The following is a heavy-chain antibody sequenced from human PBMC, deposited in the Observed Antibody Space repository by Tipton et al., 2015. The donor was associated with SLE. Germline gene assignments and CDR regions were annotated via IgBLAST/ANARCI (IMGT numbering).Heavy chain of an antibody. CDR1: GFTFSSYG. J-gene: IGHJ5*02. Sequence: SLRLSCAASGFTFSSYGMHWVRQAPGKGLEWVAVISYDGSNKYYADSVKGRFTISRDNSKNTLYLQMNSLRAEDTAVYYCARDPDTAMVAVRGEYNWFDPWGQGTLVTVSS. V-gene: IGHV3-30*03. CDR3: ARDPDTAMVAVRGEYNWFDP. CDR2: ISYDGSNK. D-gene: IGHD5-18*01.